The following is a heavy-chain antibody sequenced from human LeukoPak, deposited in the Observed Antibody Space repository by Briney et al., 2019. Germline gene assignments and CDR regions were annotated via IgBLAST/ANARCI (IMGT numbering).Heavy chain of an antibody. CDR1: GDSISSSHYY. CDR2: VYYSGNT. J-gene: IGHJ4*02. D-gene: IGHD6-13*01. CDR3: TRQPYSSRRYYFDY. Sequence: SETLSLTCTVSGDSISSSHYYWGWIRQPPGKGLEWIGSVYYSGNTYYNPSLESRVTMSVDTSKNQFSLRLSSMTAADTAVYYCTRQPYSSRRYYFDYWGQATLVTVSS. V-gene: IGHV4-39*01.